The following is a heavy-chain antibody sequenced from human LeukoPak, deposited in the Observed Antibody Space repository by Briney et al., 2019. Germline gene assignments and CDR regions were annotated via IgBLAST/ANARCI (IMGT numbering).Heavy chain of an antibody. CDR1: GYTFSYD. J-gene: IGHJ5*02. CDR2: MNPNSGNT. Sequence: GASVKVSCKASGYTFSYDINWVRQATGQGLEWMGWMNPNSGNTGYAQKFQGRVTMTRNTSISTAYMELSSLRSEDTAVYYCARRRYSSSWYYGNWFDPWGQGTLVTVSS. V-gene: IGHV1-8*01. CDR3: ARRRYSSSWYYGNWFDP. D-gene: IGHD6-13*01.